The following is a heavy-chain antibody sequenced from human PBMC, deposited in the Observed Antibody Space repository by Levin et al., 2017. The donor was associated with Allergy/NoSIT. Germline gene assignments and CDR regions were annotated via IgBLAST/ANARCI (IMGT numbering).Heavy chain of an antibody. CDR3: ARGGTAAPSQYFSGMDV. D-gene: IGHD6-13*01. Sequence: SVKVSCKASGGTFSSYAISWVRQAPGQGLEWMGEIVPIFGTPNFAQKFQGRVTITADESASIAYMELSTLLSEDTAVYYCARGGTAAPSQYFSGMDVWGQGTTVTVSS. V-gene: IGHV1-69*13. CDR2: IVPIFGTP. CDR1: GGTFSSYA. J-gene: IGHJ6*02.